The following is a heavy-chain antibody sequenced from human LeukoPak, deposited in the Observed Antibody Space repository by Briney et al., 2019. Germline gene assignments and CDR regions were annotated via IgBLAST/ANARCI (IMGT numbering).Heavy chain of an antibody. Sequence: VASVKVSCKASGYTFTGYYMHWVRQAHGQGLEWMGWINPNSGGTNYAQKFQGRVTMTRDTSISTAYMELSRLKSDDTAVYYCASDYPSDSSGPYFDYWGQGTLVTVSS. CDR1: GYTFTGYY. J-gene: IGHJ4*02. CDR2: INPNSGGT. CDR3: ASDYPSDSSGPYFDY. D-gene: IGHD3-22*01. V-gene: IGHV1-2*02.